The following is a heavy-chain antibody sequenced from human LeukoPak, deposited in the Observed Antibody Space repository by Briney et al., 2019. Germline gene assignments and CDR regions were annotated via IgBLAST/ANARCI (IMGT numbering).Heavy chain of an antibody. Sequence: SQTLSLTCAISGDSVSSNSAAWNWIRQSPSRGLEWLGRTYYRSKWYNDYAVSVKSRITINPDTPKNQFSLQLNSVTPEDTAVYYCARSGYDILTGYIGVDYWGQGTLVTVSS. V-gene: IGHV6-1*01. CDR3: ARSGYDILTGYIGVDY. CDR2: TYYRSKWYN. J-gene: IGHJ4*02. D-gene: IGHD3-9*01. CDR1: GDSVSSNSAA.